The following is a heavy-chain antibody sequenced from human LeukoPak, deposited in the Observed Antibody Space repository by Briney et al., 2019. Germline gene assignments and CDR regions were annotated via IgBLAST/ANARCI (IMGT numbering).Heavy chain of an antibody. J-gene: IGHJ4*02. V-gene: IGHV3-30*04. D-gene: IGHD3-22*01. CDR1: GFTFSSYA. CDR3: AREWAVGERYYDSSGYSRPDY. CDR2: ISYEGSNK. Sequence: PGRSMRLSCAASGFTFSSYAMHWIRQAPGKGLEWVAVISYEGSNKYYADSVKGRFTISRDNSKNTLYLQMNSPRAEDTAVYYCAREWAVGERYYDSSGYSRPDYWGQGTLVTVSS.